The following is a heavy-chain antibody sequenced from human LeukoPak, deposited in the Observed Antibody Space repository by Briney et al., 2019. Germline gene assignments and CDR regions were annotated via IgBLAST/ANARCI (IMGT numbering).Heavy chain of an antibody. CDR1: GGSFSGYY. CDR2: IYTSGSA. V-gene: IGHV4-4*07. J-gene: IGHJ4*02. Sequence: SETLSLTCAVYGGSFSGYYWSWIRQPPGKGLEWIGRIYTSGSANYNPSLKSRVTMSVDMSKNQFSLKLSSMTAADTAVYYCAGDRGTAMVSDGFDYWGQGILVTVSS. D-gene: IGHD5-18*01. CDR3: AGDRGTAMVSDGFDY.